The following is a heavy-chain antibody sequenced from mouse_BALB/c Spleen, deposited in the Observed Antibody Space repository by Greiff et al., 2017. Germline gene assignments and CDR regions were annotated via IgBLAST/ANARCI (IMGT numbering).Heavy chain of an antibody. Sequence: EVQRVESGPGLVKPSQSLSLTCTVTGYSITSDYAWNWIRQFPGNKLEWMGYISYSGSTSYNPSLKSRISITRDTSKNQFFLQLNSVTTEDTATYYCASLYDYDVGPYWGQGTLVTVSA. J-gene: IGHJ3*01. CDR2: ISYSGST. V-gene: IGHV3-2*02. CDR3: ASLYDYDVGPY. D-gene: IGHD2-4*01. CDR1: GYSITSDYA.